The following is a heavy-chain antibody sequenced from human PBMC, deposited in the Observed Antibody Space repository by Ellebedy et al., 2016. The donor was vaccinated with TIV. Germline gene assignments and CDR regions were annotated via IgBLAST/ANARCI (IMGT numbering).Heavy chain of an antibody. CDR1: GFTFSSYA. J-gene: IGHJ4*02. CDR3: ARDAGMVRGVNIDY. V-gene: IGHV3-30-3*01. D-gene: IGHD3-10*01. Sequence: GGSLRLXXAASGFTFSSYAMHWVRQAPGKGLEWVAVISYDGSNKYYADSVKGRFTISRDNSKNTLYLQMNSLRAEDTAVYYCARDAGMVRGVNIDYWGQGTLVTVSS. CDR2: ISYDGSNK.